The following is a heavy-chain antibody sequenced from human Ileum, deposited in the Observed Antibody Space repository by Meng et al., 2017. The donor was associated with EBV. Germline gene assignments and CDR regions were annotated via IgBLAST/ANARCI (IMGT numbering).Heavy chain of an antibody. D-gene: IGHD1-14*01. CDR2: LIAVFDKT. V-gene: IGHV1-69*13. Sequence: VQSGAEVKKPGSSVKVACKTSGGSFSTHTFSWVRQAPGQGLEWTGGLIAVFDKTKAAPRFQDRVTFTADESTSTAYMELSSLTFDDTAVYFCARGRRNEPLFDYWGQGTLVTVSS. CDR1: GGSFSTHT. J-gene: IGHJ4*02. CDR3: ARGRRNEPLFDY.